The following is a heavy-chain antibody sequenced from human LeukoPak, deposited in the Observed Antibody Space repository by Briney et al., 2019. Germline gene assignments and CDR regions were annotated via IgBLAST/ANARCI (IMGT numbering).Heavy chain of an antibody. V-gene: IGHV3-30-3*01. Sequence: GGSVRLSCAPSGFTFSSYATHWVRQAPGKGMGRVAVMSFEGSNKYYADSVKGRFTISRDNSENTLDLQKNSLRAEDTAVYYCARDGGSVAGTGGGFDCWGRGRLVAVCS. D-gene: IGHD6-19*01. CDR3: ARDGGSVAGTGGGFDC. CDR2: MSFEGSNK. J-gene: IGHJ4*02. CDR1: GFTFSSYA.